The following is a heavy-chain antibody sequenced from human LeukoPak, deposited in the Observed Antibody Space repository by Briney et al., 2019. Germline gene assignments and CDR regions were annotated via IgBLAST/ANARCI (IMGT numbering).Heavy chain of an antibody. CDR3: ARFPITGTTRIDP. CDR2: INPSGGST. CDR1: GYTFTSYY. Sequence: ASVKVSCKASGYTFTSYYMHWVRQAPGQGLEWMGIINPSGGSTSYAQKFQGRVTMTRDTSPRTVYMELSSLRSEDTAVYYCARFPITGTTRIDPWGQGTLVSVSS. V-gene: IGHV1-46*01. D-gene: IGHD1-7*01. J-gene: IGHJ5*02.